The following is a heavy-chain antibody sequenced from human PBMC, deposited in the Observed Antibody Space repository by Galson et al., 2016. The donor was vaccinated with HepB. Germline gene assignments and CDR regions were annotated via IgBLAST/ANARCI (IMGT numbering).Heavy chain of an antibody. D-gene: IGHD3-10*01. V-gene: IGHV6-1*01. J-gene: IGHJ6*02. CDR3: ARGQFGNYYHAMDV. Sequence: CAISGDSVSSNSATWNWIRQFPSRGLEWLRRTYDRSKWYNDYAVSVKSRITINPDTSKKQFSLQLNPVTPEDTAVYYCARGQFGNYYHAMDVWGQGTTVTVSS. CDR2: TYDRSKWYN. CDR1: GDSVSSNSAT.